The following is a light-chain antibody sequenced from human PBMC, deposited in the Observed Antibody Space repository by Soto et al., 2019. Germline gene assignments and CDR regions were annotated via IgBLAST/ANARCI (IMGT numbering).Light chain of an antibody. V-gene: IGLV1-40*01. J-gene: IGLJ1*01. Sequence: QSVLTQPPSVSGAPGQRVTISCTGSSSNIGAGYDVHWYQRLPGTAPKVLIYSNNNRPSGVPDRFSGSKSGTSASLAITGLQAEDEAGYYCQSYDSSLSGSYVFGTGTKVTVL. CDR3: QSYDSSLSGSYV. CDR1: SSNIGAGYD. CDR2: SNN.